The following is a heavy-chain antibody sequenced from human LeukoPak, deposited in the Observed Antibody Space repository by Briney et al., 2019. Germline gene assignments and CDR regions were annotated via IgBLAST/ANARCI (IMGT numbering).Heavy chain of an antibody. J-gene: IGHJ5*01. CDR2: ISYGGSNK. Sequence: GRSLRLSCAASGFTFSSYAMHWVRQAPGKGLEWVAVISYGGSNKYYADSVKGRFTISRDNSKNTLYLQMNSLRAEDTAVYYCARVAVSGPTGWFDSWGQGTLVIVSS. CDR3: ARVAVSGPTGWFDS. D-gene: IGHD2-8*02. CDR1: GFTFSSYA. V-gene: IGHV3-30-3*01.